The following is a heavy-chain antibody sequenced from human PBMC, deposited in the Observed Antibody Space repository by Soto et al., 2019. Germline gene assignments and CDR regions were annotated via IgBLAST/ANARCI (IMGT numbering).Heavy chain of an antibody. CDR3: ARDIDNRDYYYGLDV. J-gene: IGHJ6*02. V-gene: IGHV3-48*03. Sequence: XVSLRLSCVASGFVFKNYEMNWVRQAPGKGLEWISYISNSGNTIYVADSMRGRFTISRDNAKNSLFLQMNSLRADDTAVYYCARDIDNRDYYYGLDVWGQGTTVTVSS. CDR1: GFVFKNYE. CDR2: ISNSGNTI. D-gene: IGHD1-20*01.